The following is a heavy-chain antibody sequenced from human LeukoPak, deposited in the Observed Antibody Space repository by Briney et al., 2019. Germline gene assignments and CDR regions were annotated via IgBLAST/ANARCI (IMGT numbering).Heavy chain of an antibody. V-gene: IGHV4-59*01. Sequence: SETLSLTCTVPGGSISTNYWSWIRQPPGKGLEWIGNIFYSGRNNYNPSVRSRVTMSVDTSKNQLYLRLSSVTAADTAVYYCARDNERGSWLDYWGQGTLVTVSS. J-gene: IGHJ4*02. CDR3: ARDNERGSWLDY. CDR1: GGSISTNY. CDR2: IFYSGRN. D-gene: IGHD3-16*01.